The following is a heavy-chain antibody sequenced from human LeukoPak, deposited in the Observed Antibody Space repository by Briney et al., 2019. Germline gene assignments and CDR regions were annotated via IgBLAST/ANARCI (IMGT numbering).Heavy chain of an antibody. CDR2: IYYSGST. D-gene: IGHD4-23*01. CDR1: GGSFTSYY. V-gene: IGHV4-59*08. CDR3: ARQGRGYGGNSDY. Sequence: SETLSLTCTVSGGSFTSYYWTWIRQPPGKGLEWIGYIYYSGSTNYNPSLKSRVTISVDTSKNQFPLKLSSVTAADTAVYYCARQGRGYGGNSDYWGQGTLVTVSS. J-gene: IGHJ4*02.